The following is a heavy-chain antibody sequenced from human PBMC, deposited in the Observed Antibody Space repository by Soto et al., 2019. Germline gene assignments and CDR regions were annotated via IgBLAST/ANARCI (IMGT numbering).Heavy chain of an antibody. J-gene: IGHJ1*01. CDR1: GFAFSTSA. D-gene: IGHD2-15*01. Sequence: GGSLRLSCAASGFAFSTSAMTWVRQAPGKGLEWVSVISGSGGSTYYADSVKGRFTLSRDNSKNTVYLQMNSLRAEDTAVYYCAKDSPVGVPLLRDLHDWGQGTLVTVSS. CDR3: AKDSPVGVPLLRDLHD. CDR2: ISGSGGST. V-gene: IGHV3-23*01.